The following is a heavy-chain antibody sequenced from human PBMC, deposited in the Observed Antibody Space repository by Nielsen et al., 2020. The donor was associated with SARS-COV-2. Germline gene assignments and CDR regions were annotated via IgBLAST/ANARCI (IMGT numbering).Heavy chain of an antibody. J-gene: IGHJ4*02. D-gene: IGHD5-24*01. CDR3: ARAAGWGWLQAIPPEFDY. CDR1: GGSITSGNNY. Sequence: SETLSLTCTVSGGSITSGNNYWSWIRQHPGKGLEWIGYIYYSGSTYYNASLKSRVTISVDTSKNQFSLKLSSVTAADTAVYYCARAAGWGWLQAIPPEFDYWGQGTLVTVSS. CDR2: IYYSGST. V-gene: IGHV4-31*03.